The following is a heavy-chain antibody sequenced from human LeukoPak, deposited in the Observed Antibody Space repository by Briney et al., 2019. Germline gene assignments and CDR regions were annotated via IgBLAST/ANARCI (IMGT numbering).Heavy chain of an antibody. CDR3: AKDKLKGIAGDWFDP. CDR2: VSGNGVTT. CDR1: GFTFSTYA. J-gene: IGHJ5*02. V-gene: IGHV3-23*01. Sequence: GGSLRLSCVGSGFTFSTYAMSWVRQAPGKGLEWVSVVSGNGVTTHYADSVKGRFTISRDNSKNTLYLQMNSLRAEDTAVYYCAKDKLKGIAGDWFDPWGQGTLVTVSS. D-gene: IGHD6-13*01.